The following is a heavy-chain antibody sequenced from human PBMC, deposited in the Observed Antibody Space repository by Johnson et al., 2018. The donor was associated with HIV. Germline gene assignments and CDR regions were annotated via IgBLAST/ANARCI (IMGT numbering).Heavy chain of an antibody. D-gene: IGHD6-6*01. J-gene: IGHJ3*02. CDR1: GFTFSSYA. CDR2: IDSSGSGI. CDR3: ATSGLTLGSSSSHAFDI. Sequence: VQLVESGGGVVQPGRSMRLSCAASGFTFSSYAMHWIRQAPGKGLEWVSYIDSSGSGIYYADSVKGRFTISRDNAKNSLYLQMNSLRAEDTAMYYCATSGLTLGSSSSHAFDIWGQGTMVTVSS. V-gene: IGHV3-21*02.